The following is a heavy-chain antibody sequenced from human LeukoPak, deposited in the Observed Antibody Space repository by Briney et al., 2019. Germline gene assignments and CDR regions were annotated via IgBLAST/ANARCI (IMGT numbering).Heavy chain of an antibody. CDR2: IIPIFGTA. CDR1: GGTFSSYA. V-gene: IGHV1-69*13. J-gene: IGHJ6*02. CDR3: ARDLKVRYYGMDV. Sequence: PVKVSCKASGGTFSSYAISWVRQAPGQGLEWMGGIIPIFGTANYAQKFQGRATITADESTSTAYMELSSLRSEDTAVYYCARDLKVRYYGMDVWGQGTTVTVSS. D-gene: IGHD1-1*01.